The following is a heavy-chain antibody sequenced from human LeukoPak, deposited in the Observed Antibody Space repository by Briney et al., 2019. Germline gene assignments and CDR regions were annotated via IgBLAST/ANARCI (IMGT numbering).Heavy chain of an antibody. CDR1: GFNFRGYG. Sequence: GGSLRLSCAASGFNFRGYGMHWVRQAPGKGLEWVTFVHYDGRNQYYADSVKGRFTISRDNSKNALYLQMNSLRPEDTAVYYCAKAAYDSSGSWYYFDYWGQGTLVTVSS. D-gene: IGHD3-22*01. V-gene: IGHV3-30*02. CDR2: VHYDGRNQ. CDR3: AKAAYDSSGSWYYFDY. J-gene: IGHJ4*02.